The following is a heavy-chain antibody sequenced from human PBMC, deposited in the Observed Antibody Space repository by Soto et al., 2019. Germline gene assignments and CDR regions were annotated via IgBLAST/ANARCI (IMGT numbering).Heavy chain of an antibody. CDR3: AREKVGEYYDSSGYKGYYYYGMDV. CDR2: IVVGSGNT. J-gene: IGHJ6*02. CDR1: GFTFTSSA. Sequence: SVKVSCKASGFTFTSSAMQWVRQARGQRLEWIGWIVVGSGNTNYAQKFQERVTITRDMSTSTAYMELSRLRSDDTAVYYCAREKVGEYYDSSGYKGYYYYGMDVWG. D-gene: IGHD3-22*01. V-gene: IGHV1-58*02.